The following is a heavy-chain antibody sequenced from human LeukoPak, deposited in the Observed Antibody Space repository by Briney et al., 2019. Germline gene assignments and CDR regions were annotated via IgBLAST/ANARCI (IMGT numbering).Heavy chain of an antibody. Sequence: GASVKVSCKTSGYTFTTFDINWVRQAPGQGLEWMGWLNPNNSDTGYAQRFQGRITMSRDTSISTAYMELSGLRSDDTAVYYCARGRTSGSPYYIEYWGQGTLVTVSS. CDR3: ARGRTSGSPYYIEY. V-gene: IGHV1-8*01. D-gene: IGHD3-22*01. CDR1: GYTFTTFD. J-gene: IGHJ4*02. CDR2: LNPNNSDT.